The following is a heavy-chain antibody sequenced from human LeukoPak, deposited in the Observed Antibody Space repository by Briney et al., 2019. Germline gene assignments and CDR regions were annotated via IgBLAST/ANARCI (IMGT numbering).Heavy chain of an antibody. CDR1: GFIFSNYA. D-gene: IGHD2-15*01. J-gene: IGHJ4*02. CDR3: AKSRSGGGSCYNY. V-gene: IGHV3-23*01. CDR2: ISGSDDST. Sequence: PGGSLRLSCAASGFIFSNYAVTWVRQAPGKGLEWVSTISGSDDSTFYADSVRGRFTISRDNSKNTLYLQMNSLRAEDTAVYYCAKSRSGGGSCYNYWGQGTLVTVSS.